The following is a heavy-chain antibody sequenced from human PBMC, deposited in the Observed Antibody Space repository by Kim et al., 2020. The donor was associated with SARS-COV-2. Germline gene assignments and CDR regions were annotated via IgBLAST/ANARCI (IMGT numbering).Heavy chain of an antibody. CDR3: ARDLVVVAAPLGAFDI. J-gene: IGHJ3*02. CDR2: ISSSSSYI. Sequence: GGSLRLSCAASGFTFSSYSMNWVRQAPGKGLEWVSSISSSSSYIYYADSVKGRFTISRDNAKNSLYLQMNSLRAEDTAVYYCARDLVVVAAPLGAFDIWGQGTMVTGSS. V-gene: IGHV3-21*01. D-gene: IGHD2-15*01. CDR1: GFTFSSYS.